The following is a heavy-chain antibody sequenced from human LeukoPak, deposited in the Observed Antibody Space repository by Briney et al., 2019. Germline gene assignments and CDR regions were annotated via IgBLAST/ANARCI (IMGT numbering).Heavy chain of an antibody. Sequence: PGGSLRLSCTAAGFTFSSYWMNWVRQAPEKGLEWVANIKEDASGTNYVESVKGRFTISRDNTKNSLYLQMSSLRVEDTAVYYCARGNWNAFDYWGQGTLVSASS. CDR2: IKEDASGT. CDR1: GFTFSSYW. D-gene: IGHD1-1*01. V-gene: IGHV3-7*04. CDR3: ARGNWNAFDY. J-gene: IGHJ4*02.